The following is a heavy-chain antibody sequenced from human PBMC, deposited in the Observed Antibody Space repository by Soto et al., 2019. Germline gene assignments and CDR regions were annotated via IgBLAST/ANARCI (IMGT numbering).Heavy chain of an antibody. CDR1: GFTFSSYS. Sequence: GGSLRLSCAASGFTFSSYSMNWVRQAPGKGLEWVSYISSSSSTIYYADSVKGRFTISRDNAKNSLYLQMNSLRDEDTAVYYCASGNYDFWSGPTVKAFDIWGQGTMVTVSS. J-gene: IGHJ3*02. CDR3: ASGNYDFWSGPTVKAFDI. CDR2: ISSSSSTI. V-gene: IGHV3-48*02. D-gene: IGHD3-3*01.